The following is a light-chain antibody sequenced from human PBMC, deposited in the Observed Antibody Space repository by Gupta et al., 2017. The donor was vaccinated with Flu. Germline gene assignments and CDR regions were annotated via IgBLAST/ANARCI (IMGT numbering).Light chain of an antibody. Sequence: GTLSLSPGERATLSCGASQTVNNNFLAWYQQKPGLAPRLLISGASKRAAGIPDRFTGSGSGTDFTLTINKVEPEDFAVYFCQQYGNSPPTFGGGTDV. V-gene: IGKV3D-20*01. J-gene: IGKJ4*01. CDR3: QQYGNSPPT. CDR1: QTVNNNF. CDR2: GAS.